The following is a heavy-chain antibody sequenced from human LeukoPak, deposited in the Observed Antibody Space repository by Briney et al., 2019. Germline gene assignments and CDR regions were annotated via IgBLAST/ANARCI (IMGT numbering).Heavy chain of an antibody. Sequence: TSETLSLTCSVSGGSISSYYWSWIRQPPGKGLEWIGYIYYSGSTNYNPSLKSRVTISVDTSKNQFSLKLSSVTAADTAVYYCARVGFGGYYGSGSWAGNRYYFDYWGQGTLVTVSS. CDR3: ARVGFGGYYGSGSWAGNRYYFDY. J-gene: IGHJ4*02. CDR1: GGSISSYY. V-gene: IGHV4-59*01. D-gene: IGHD3-10*01. CDR2: IYYSGST.